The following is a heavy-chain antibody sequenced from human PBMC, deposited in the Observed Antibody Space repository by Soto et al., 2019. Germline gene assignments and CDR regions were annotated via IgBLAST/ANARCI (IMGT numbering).Heavy chain of an antibody. J-gene: IGHJ4*02. CDR1: GGSISSYY. CDR2: IYYSGST. D-gene: IGHD7-27*01. Sequence: QVQLQESGPGLVKPSETLSLTCTVSGGSISSYYWSWIRQPPGKGLEWIGYIYYSGSTHYNPSLTSRVTISVDTPTDHSSRKLSLKLSSVPAADTAVYYCAGRWGDCCDYWGQGTLVTVSS. V-gene: IGHV4-59*08. CDR3: AGRWGDCCDY.